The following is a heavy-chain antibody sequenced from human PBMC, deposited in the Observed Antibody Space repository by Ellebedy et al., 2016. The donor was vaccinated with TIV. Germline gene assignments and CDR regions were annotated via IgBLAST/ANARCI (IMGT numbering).Heavy chain of an antibody. V-gene: IGHV1-18*04. D-gene: IGHD5-12*01. J-gene: IGHJ4*02. CDR2: INTYNGNT. CDR1: GHTFTSDG. Sequence: AASVKVSCKASGHTFTSDGFGWVRQAPGQGLEWMGWINTYNGNTNYAKSFQDRVTLTTDTSTNTAYMELRSLRPDDTAMYYCARDRGYDVFEFWGQGTPVTVSS. CDR3: ARDRGYDVFEF.